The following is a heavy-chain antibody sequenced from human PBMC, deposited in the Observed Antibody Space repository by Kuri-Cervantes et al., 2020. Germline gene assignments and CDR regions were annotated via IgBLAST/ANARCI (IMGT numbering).Heavy chain of an antibody. J-gene: IGHJ6*02. D-gene: IGHD3-9*01. CDR2: IYFSERT. Sequence: SETLSLTCTVSGGSISSYYWSWIRQPAGKGLEWIGRIYFSERTYYNPSLKSRVTISVDTSKNQFSLKLSSAAAADTAVYYCARYFRYLYGMDVWGQGTTVTVSS. CDR3: ARYFRYLYGMDV. CDR1: GGSISSYY. V-gene: IGHV4-59*05.